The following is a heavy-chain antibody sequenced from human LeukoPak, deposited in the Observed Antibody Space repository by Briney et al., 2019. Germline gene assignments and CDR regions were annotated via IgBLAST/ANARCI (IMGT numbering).Heavy chain of an antibody. D-gene: IGHD2-8*02. CDR2: INHSGST. V-gene: IGHV4-34*01. J-gene: IGHJ4*02. CDR3: ARASLRRLALVY. CDR1: GGSFSGYY. Sequence: PSETLSLTCAVYGGSFSGYYWSWIRQPPGKGLEWIGEINHSGSTNYNPSLKSRVTISVDTSKNQFSLKLSSVTAADTAVHYCARASLRRLALVYWGQGTLVTVSS.